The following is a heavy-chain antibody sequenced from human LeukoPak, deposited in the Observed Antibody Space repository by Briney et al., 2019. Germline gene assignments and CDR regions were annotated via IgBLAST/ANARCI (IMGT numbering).Heavy chain of an antibody. Sequence: GGSLRLSCEASGFTFSTYGMSWVRQAPGKGREWVSTISGSADFTYYADSVRGRFTISRDNSKNTLYLQMNSLRAEDTAVYYCAKDGVRIGTSSVDYWGQGNPGHRLL. CDR2: ISGSADFT. V-gene: IGHV3-23*01. J-gene: IGHJ4*02. CDR1: GFTFSTYG. CDR3: AKDGVRIGTSSVDY. D-gene: IGHD1-1*01.